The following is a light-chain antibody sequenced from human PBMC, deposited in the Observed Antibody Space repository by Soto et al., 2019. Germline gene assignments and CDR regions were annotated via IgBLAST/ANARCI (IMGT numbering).Light chain of an antibody. V-gene: IGLV1-44*01. Sequence: QSVLTQPPSASGTPGQRVTISCSGSSSNIGTYTVNWYQQLPGTAPKLLIFSNYQRPSGVPDRLSGSKSGTSASLAISGLQSEDEADYFCAAWDDSLNGVVFGGGTQLTVL. J-gene: IGLJ3*02. CDR3: AAWDDSLNGVV. CDR1: SSNIGTYT. CDR2: SNY.